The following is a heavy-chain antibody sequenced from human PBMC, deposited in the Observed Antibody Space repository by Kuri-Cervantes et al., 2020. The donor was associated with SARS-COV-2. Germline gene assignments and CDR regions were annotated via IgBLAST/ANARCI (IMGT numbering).Heavy chain of an antibody. D-gene: IGHD6-6*01. J-gene: IGHJ4*02. CDR3: ARVARLVSYYFDY. V-gene: IGHV4-39*07. Sequence: ESLKISCTVSGGSISSSSYYWGWIRQPPGKGLEWIGSIYYSGSTYYNPSLKSRVTISVDTSKNQFSLKLSSVTAADTAVYYCARVARLVSYYFDYRGQGTLVTVSS. CDR1: GGSISSSSYY. CDR2: IYYSGST.